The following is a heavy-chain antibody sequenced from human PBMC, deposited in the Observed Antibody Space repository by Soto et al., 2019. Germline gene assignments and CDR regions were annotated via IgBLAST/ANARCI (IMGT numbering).Heavy chain of an antibody. CDR3: ARGDATLSAYHYSMDV. CDR2: INSDGSSR. Sequence: ELQLVESGGGLVQPGGSLRLSCVASGFTLSSYWMHWVRQAPGKGLVWVSRINSDGSSRTYADSVRGRLTISRDNAKNTLYLQMNSLRAEDTAVYYCARGDATLSAYHYSMDVWGKGTTVTVSS. CDR1: GFTLSSYW. J-gene: IGHJ6*03. D-gene: IGHD1-26*01. V-gene: IGHV3-74*01.